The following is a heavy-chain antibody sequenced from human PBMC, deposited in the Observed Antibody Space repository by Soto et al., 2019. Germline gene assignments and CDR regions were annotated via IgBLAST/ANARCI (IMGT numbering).Heavy chain of an antibody. Sequence: ASVKVSCKASGYTFTSYGISWVRQAPGQGLEWMGWTSAYNGNTNYAQKLQGRVTMTTDTSTSTAYMELRSLRSDDTAVYYCARATTIFGVVIIPWFDYWGQGTLVTVSS. J-gene: IGHJ4*02. CDR3: ARATTIFGVVIIPWFDY. D-gene: IGHD3-3*01. CDR2: TSAYNGNT. V-gene: IGHV1-18*01. CDR1: GYTFTSYG.